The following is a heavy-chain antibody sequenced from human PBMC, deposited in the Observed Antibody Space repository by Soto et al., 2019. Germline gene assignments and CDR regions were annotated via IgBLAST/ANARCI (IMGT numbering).Heavy chain of an antibody. CDR1: GYSFTSYW. Sequence: PGESLKISSNGSGYSFTSYWISWGRQMPGKGLEWMGRIDPSDSYTNYSPSFQGHVTISADKSISTAYLQWSSLKASDTAMYYCARLDSSPVATHYGMDVWGQGTTVTVSS. D-gene: IGHD6-19*01. J-gene: IGHJ6*02. V-gene: IGHV5-10-1*01. CDR2: IDPSDSYT. CDR3: ARLDSSPVATHYGMDV.